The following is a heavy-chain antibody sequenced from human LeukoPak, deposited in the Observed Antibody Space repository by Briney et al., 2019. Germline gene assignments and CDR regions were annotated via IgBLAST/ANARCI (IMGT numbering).Heavy chain of an antibody. CDR3: ARGWKTGEGPY. J-gene: IGHJ4*02. Sequence: GESLRLSCAASGFAFSTYWMHWVRQAPGKGLVWVSRIKSDGSSTNYADSVKGRFTISRDNAENTVFLQMNSLRAEDTAVYYCARGWKTGEGPYWGQGSLVTVSS. CDR2: IKSDGSST. V-gene: IGHV3-74*01. CDR1: GFAFSTYW. D-gene: IGHD3-9*01.